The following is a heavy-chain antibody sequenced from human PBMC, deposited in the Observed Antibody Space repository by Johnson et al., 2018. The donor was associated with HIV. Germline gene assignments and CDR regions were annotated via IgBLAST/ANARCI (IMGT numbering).Heavy chain of an antibody. CDR2: ISWNSGSI. Sequence: EVQLVESGGGVVQPGRSLRLSCAVSGFTFSSYDMHWVRQAPGKGLEWVSGISWNSGSIGYADSVKGRFTISRDNAKNSLYLQMNSLRAEDTALYYCASDNMHAFDIWGQGTMVTVSS. CDR3: ASDNMHAFDI. D-gene: IGHD2-2*01. CDR1: GFTFSSYD. V-gene: IGHV3-9*01. J-gene: IGHJ3*02.